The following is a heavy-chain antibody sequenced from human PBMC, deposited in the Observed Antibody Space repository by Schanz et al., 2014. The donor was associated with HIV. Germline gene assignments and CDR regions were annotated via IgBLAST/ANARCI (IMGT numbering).Heavy chain of an antibody. Sequence: EVQLVESGGGLVHPGGSLRLSCAASGFTFNKYWMNWVRQVPGKGLEWVSYITPDGSVTYADSVKGRFTASRDSSKNTLFLQMNSLRAEDTAVYYCAKEEQQLGGVGGYHFDYWGQGTLVTVSS. CDR1: GFTFNKYW. CDR2: ITPDGSV. CDR3: AKEEQQLGGVGGYHFDY. D-gene: IGHD6-13*01. V-gene: IGHV3-7*01. J-gene: IGHJ4*02.